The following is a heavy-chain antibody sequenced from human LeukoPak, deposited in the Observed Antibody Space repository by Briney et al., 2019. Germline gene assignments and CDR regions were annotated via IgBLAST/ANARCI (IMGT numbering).Heavy chain of an antibody. CDR3: ARGHGEFVPAAFDDAFDI. J-gene: IGHJ3*02. CDR2: INHSGST. V-gene: IGHV4-34*01. Sequence: SETLSLTCAVYGGSFSGYYWSWIRQPPGKGLEWIGEINHSGSTNYNPSLKSRVTISVDTSKNQFSLKLSSVTAADTAVYYCARGHGEFVPAAFDDAFDIWGQGTMVTVSS. CDR1: GGSFSGYY. D-gene: IGHD2-2*01.